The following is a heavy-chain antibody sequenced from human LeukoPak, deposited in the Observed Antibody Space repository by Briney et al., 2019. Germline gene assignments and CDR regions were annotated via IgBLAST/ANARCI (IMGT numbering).Heavy chain of an antibody. CDR2: IRYDGSNK. CDR1: GFSFGSYG. D-gene: IGHD3-10*01. CDR3: ARAGRGSIRGSGAFDI. Sequence: PGGSLRLSCAASGFSFGSYGMHWVRQAPGKGLEWVAFIRYDGSNKYYADSVKGRFTISRDNSKNTLYLQMNSLRAEDTAVYYCARAGRGSIRGSGAFDIWGQGTMVTVSS. V-gene: IGHV3-30*02. J-gene: IGHJ3*02.